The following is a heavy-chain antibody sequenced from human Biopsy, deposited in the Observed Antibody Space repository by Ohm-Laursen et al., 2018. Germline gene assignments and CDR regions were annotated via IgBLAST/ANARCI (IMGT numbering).Heavy chain of an antibody. CDR3: ARDTRWSPYHMDV. CDR2: INWNAANI. CDR1: GFTFDDYA. D-gene: IGHD4-23*01. V-gene: IGHV3-9*01. J-gene: IGHJ6*02. Sequence: SLRLSCTASGFTFDDYALHWVRQRPGKGLEWVSGINWNAANIAYAEPVKGRFTIFRDNPQKTVWLEMNSLRAEDTAVYYCARDTRWSPYHMDVWGQGTTVTVSS.